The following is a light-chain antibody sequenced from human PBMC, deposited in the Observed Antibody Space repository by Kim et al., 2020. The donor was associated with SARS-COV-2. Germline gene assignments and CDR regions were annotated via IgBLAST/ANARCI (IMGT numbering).Light chain of an antibody. V-gene: IGKV3-20*01. Sequence: DNVLTQSPGTLSLSPGERATLSCKTSQDTDNNYLALYQQHPGQAPRLLIYGASNRATGVPDRFSGSGSGTDFTLTITGLETEDFAVYYCQHYGTSPRVTFGQGTKLEI. CDR1: QDTDNNY. CDR3: QHYGTSPRVT. CDR2: GAS. J-gene: IGKJ2*01.